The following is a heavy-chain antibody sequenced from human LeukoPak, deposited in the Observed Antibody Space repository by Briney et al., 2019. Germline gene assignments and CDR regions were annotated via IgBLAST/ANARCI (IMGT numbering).Heavy chain of an antibody. CDR2: INAGNGNT. V-gene: IGHV1-3*01. CDR3: ARDRLTYYYGSGSYPELYYYYYYGMDV. J-gene: IGHJ6*02. CDR1: GYTFTSYA. D-gene: IGHD3-10*01. Sequence: ASVKVSCKASGYTFTSYAMHWVRQAPGQRLEWMGWINAGNGNTKYSQKFQGRVTITRDTSASTAYMELSSLRSEDTAVYYCARDRLTYYYGSGSYPELYYYYYYGMDVWGQGTTVTVSS.